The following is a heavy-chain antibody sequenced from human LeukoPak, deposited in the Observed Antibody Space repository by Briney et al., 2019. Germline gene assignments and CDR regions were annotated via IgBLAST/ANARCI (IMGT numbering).Heavy chain of an antibody. CDR1: GYSFSNYW. D-gene: IGHD5-12*01. CDR2: IYHGDSDT. V-gene: IGHV5-51*01. J-gene: IGHJ4*02. Sequence: GESLKISCKASGYSFSNYWIGWARQMPGKGLEWMGIIYHGDSDTRYGLSFQGQVTISADESISTAYLQWSSLRASDSAMYYCARSADVVTTMIPSLDYWGQGTLVTVSS. CDR3: ARSADVVTTMIPSLDY.